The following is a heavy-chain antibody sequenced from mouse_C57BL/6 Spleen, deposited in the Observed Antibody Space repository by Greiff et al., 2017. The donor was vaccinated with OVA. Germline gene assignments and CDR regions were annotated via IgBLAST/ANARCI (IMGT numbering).Heavy chain of an antibody. D-gene: IGHD2-4*01. V-gene: IGHV2-2*01. CDR3: AGIYYDYPYYFDY. CDR2: IWSGGST. Sequence: VQLVESGPGLVQPSQSLSITCTVSGFSLTSYGVHWVRQSPGKGLEWLGVIWSGGSTDYNAAFISRLSISKDNSKSQVFFKMNSLQADDTAIYYCAGIYYDYPYYFDYWGQGTTLTVSS. CDR1: GFSLTSYG. J-gene: IGHJ2*01.